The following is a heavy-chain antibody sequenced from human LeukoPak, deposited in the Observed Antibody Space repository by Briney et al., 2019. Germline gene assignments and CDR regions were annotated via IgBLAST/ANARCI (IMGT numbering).Heavy chain of an antibody. CDR2: VYFSGST. CDR3: ARGEALRQNYGLDV. D-gene: IGHD2/OR15-2a*01. J-gene: IGHJ6*02. CDR1: GGSINGFY. V-gene: IGHV4-59*01. Sequence: SETLSLTCTVSGGSINGFYWNWIRQSPGKGLKWIGHVYFSGSTNHNPSLNSRVSISVDTSKNQFSLKMTSVTAADTAVYYCARGEALRQNYGLDVWGQGTTVTVSS.